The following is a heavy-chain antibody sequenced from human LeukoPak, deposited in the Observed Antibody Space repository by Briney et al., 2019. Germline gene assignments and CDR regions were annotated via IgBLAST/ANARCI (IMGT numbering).Heavy chain of an antibody. D-gene: IGHD4-23*01. Sequence: GGSLRLSCTASGVTFGDYAMSWFRQAPGKGREWVGFIRAKTYGGTTQYAASVKDRFTISRDDSKSIAYLQTNSLKNEDTAVYYCARADYGGNAGGFWGQGTLVTVSS. CDR2: IRAKTYGGTT. V-gene: IGHV3-49*03. CDR1: GVTFGDYA. J-gene: IGHJ4*02. CDR3: ARADYGGNAGGF.